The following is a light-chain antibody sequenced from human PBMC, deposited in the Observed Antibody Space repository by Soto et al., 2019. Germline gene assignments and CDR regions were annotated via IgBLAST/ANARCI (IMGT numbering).Light chain of an antibody. V-gene: IGKV1-5*03. CDR1: QGISSW. CDR3: QQYNSSPWT. J-gene: IGKJ1*01. Sequence: IKMTHPPSTLFASLGDRVPITCRASQGISSWLAWYQKKPGKAPKLLLYKASSLESGVPSRFSGSGSGTEFTLTISSLQPDDFATYYCQQYNSSPWTFGQGTKVEIK. CDR2: KAS.